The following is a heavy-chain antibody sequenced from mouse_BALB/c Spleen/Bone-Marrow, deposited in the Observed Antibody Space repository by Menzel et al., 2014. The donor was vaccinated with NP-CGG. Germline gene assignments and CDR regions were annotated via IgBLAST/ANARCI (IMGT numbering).Heavy chain of an antibody. J-gene: IGHJ4*01. CDR2: INTYFGDI. CDR3: ARGYSNNYAMDY. CDR1: GYTFTDYA. V-gene: IGHV1S137*01. Sequence: VKLQESGAELVRPGVSVKISCKGSGYTFTDYAMHWVKQSHAESLEWIGVINTYFGDISYNQKFKGKATIAVGKTSRTVYMELARLTAEDSAIYYCARGYSNNYAMDYWGQGTSVTVSS. D-gene: IGHD2-5*01.